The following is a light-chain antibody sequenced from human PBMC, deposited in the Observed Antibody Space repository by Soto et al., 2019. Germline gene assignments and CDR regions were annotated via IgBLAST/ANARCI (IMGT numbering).Light chain of an antibody. CDR3: QQYNSYSYT. J-gene: IGKJ2*01. V-gene: IGKV1-5*01. Sequence: DIQMTQSPSTLSASVGDRVTITCRASQSISSWLAWYQQKPGKAPKLLIYDASSLESGVPSRISGSGSGTEFSLTISSLQPDDFATYYCQQYNSYSYTFGQWTQLEIK. CDR1: QSISSW. CDR2: DAS.